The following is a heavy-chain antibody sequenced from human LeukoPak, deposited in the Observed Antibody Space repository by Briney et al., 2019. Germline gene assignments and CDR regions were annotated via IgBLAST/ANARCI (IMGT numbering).Heavy chain of an antibody. J-gene: IGHJ4*02. CDR1: GGSISSYH. Sequence: PSETLSLTCTVSGGSISSYHWSWIRQPPGKGLEWIGYIYYSGSTNYNPSLMSRVTISVDTSKNQFSLRLGSVTAADTAVYYCARRSSFDLYFDYWGQGTLVTVSS. CDR3: ARRSSFDLYFDY. CDR2: IYYSGST. V-gene: IGHV4-59*01. D-gene: IGHD3/OR15-3a*01.